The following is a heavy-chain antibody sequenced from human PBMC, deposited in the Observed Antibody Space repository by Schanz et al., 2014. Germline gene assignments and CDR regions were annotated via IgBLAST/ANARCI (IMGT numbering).Heavy chain of an antibody. CDR3: ADPDIVAPIGN. V-gene: IGHV3-23*04. D-gene: IGHD5-12*01. J-gene: IGHJ4*02. Sequence: EVQLVESGGGLVQPGGSLRLSCAASGFTFRTYASTWVRQAPGKGLEWVSGISWNGGTKDYADSVKGRFTISRDNAKNTVYLQMNSLRAYDTAIYYCADPDIVAPIGNWGQGTQVTVSS. CDR2: ISWNGGTK. CDR1: GFTFRTYA.